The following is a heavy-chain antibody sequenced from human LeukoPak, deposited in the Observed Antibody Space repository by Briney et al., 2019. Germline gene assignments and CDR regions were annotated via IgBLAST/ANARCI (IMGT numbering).Heavy chain of an antibody. J-gene: IGHJ4*02. CDR2: IYYSGST. Sequence: PSETLSLTCTDSGGSISSYYWSWIRHPPGKGLEWIGYIYYSGSTNYNPSLKSRVTISVDTSKNQFSLKLSSVTAADTAVYYCARAVVYYDILTGYYQIFDYWGQGTLVTVSS. CDR3: ARAVVYYDILTGYYQIFDY. CDR1: GGSISSYY. D-gene: IGHD3-9*01. V-gene: IGHV4-59*01.